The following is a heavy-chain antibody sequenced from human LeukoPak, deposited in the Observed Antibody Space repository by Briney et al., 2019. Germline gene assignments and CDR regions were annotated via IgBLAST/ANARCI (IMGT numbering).Heavy chain of an antibody. D-gene: IGHD3-3*01. J-gene: IGHJ4*02. V-gene: IGHV3-30*04. CDR1: GFTFFTYS. CDR3: ARGVTEDTGVAQFDF. CDR2: VSYDGSNK. Sequence: PGRSLRLSCATSGFTFFTYSMHWVRQAPGKGLEWVAVVSYDGSNKNYADSVKGRLTISRDNSKSTLYLQMNSLRPDDTAVYYCARGVTEDTGVAQFDFWGQGSLVTVSS.